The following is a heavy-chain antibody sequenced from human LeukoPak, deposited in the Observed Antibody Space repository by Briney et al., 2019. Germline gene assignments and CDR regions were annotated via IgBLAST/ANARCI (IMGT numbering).Heavy chain of an antibody. CDR1: GVSVSNHY. V-gene: IGHV4-59*02. Sequence: SETLSLTCSVSGVSVSNHYWSWIRQPPGKGLEWIGWFYYSGGTYFNPSLGSRVTISADTSRNHLSLNLRSLTAADTAVYCARHSSGLHFDSWGQGALVTVSS. CDR3: ARHSSGLHFDS. CDR2: FYYSGGT. D-gene: IGHD3-22*01. J-gene: IGHJ4*02.